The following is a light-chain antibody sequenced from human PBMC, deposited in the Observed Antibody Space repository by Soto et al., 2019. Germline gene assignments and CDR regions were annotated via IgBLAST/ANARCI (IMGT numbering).Light chain of an antibody. J-gene: IGKJ1*01. CDR1: QSISDT. CDR2: SAS. Sequence: EIVMTQSPATLSVSPGGRATLSCRASQSISDTLACYQQKPVQAPRLLIYSASARATGFPARFSGSGSGTDFTLTISSLQSEDFAVYYCQQYNNWAWTFGQGTKVDIK. CDR3: QQYNNWAWT. V-gene: IGKV3-15*01.